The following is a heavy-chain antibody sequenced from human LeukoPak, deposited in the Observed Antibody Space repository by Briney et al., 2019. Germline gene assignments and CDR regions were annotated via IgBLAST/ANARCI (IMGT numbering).Heavy chain of an antibody. CDR1: GGSISSYY. CDR2: IYYSGST. J-gene: IGHJ6*03. D-gene: IGHD5-18*01. Sequence: PSETLSLTCTVSGGSISSYYWGWIRQPPGKGLEWIGSIYYSGSTYYNASLKSRVTISVDTSKNQFSLKLTSVTAADTAVYYCARTTEGGYTYGYFYYYYMDVWGKGTTVTISS. V-gene: IGHV4-39*07. CDR3: ARTTEGGYTYGYFYYYYMDV.